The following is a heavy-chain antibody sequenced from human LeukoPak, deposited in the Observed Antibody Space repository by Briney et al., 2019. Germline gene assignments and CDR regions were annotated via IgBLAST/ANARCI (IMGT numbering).Heavy chain of an antibody. J-gene: IGHJ4*02. V-gene: IGHV3-23*01. D-gene: IGHD3-22*01. CDR1: GFTFSSYA. CDR2: ISGSGGST. CDR3: AKGHYYGSSGYYYDQNGFDY. Sequence: GGSLRLSCAASGFTFSSYAMSWVRQAPGKGLEWVSAISGSGGSTYYADSVKGRFTISRDNSKNTLYLQMNSLRAEDTAVYYCAKGHYYGSSGYYYDQNGFDYWGQGTLVTVSS.